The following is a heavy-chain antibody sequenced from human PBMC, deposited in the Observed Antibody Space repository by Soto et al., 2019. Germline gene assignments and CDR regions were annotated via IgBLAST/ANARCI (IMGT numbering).Heavy chain of an antibody. Sequence: GASVKVSCKASGYTFTGYYMHWVRQAPGQGLEWMGWINPNSGGTNYAQKFQGRVTMTRDTSISTAYMELSRLRSGDTAVYYCAKSLGIHYYDSSGYYRPLDYWGQGTLVTAPQ. CDR3: AKSLGIHYYDSSGYYRPLDY. D-gene: IGHD3-22*01. V-gene: IGHV1-2*02. J-gene: IGHJ4*02. CDR2: INPNSGGT. CDR1: GYTFTGYY.